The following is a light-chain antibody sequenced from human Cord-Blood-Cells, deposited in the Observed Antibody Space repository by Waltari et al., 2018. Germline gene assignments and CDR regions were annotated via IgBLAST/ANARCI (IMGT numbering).Light chain of an antibody. CDR1: SSNIGAVYD. CDR2: GNS. CDR3: QSYDSSLSGYV. J-gene: IGLJ1*01. V-gene: IGLV1-40*01. Sequence: QSVLTPPPSVSGAPGQRLTISCTWSSSNIGAVYDVHWYQQLPGTAPKLLIYGNSNRPSGVPDRFSGSKSGTSASLAITGLQAEDEADYYCQSYDSSLSGYVFGTGTKVTVL.